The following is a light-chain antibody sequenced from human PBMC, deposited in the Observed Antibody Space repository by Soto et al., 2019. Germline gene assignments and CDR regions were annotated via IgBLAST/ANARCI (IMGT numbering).Light chain of an antibody. CDR3: CSYAGSSTFAYV. V-gene: IGLV2-23*03. Sequence: QSVLTQPASVSGSPGQSITISCTGTSSDVGSYNLVSWYQQHPGKAPKLMIYEGSPRPSGASIRFSGSKSGNTASLTLSGLQADDEADYSCCSYAGSSTFAYVFGTGTKVTVL. J-gene: IGLJ1*01. CDR1: SSDVGSYNL. CDR2: EGS.